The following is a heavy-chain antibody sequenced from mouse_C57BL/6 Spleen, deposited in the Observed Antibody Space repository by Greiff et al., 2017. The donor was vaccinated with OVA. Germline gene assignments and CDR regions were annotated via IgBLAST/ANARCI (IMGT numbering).Heavy chain of an antibody. D-gene: IGHD2-12*01. J-gene: IGHJ2*01. CDR3: AREGALSYNYFDY. CDR1: GFTFSSYG. CDR2: ISSGGSYT. V-gene: IGHV5-6*02. Sequence: DVKLVESGGDLVKPGGSLKLSCAASGFTFSSYGMSWVRQTPDKRLEWVATISSGGSYTYYPDSVKGRFTISRDNAKNTLYLQMSSLKSEDTAMYYCAREGALSYNYFDYWGQGTTLTVSS.